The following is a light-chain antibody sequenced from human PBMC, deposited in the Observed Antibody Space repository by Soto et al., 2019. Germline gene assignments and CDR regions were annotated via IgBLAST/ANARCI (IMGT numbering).Light chain of an antibody. J-gene: IGKJ1*01. CDR1: QSVSSN. Sequence: EIVMTQSPATLSVSPGERATLSCRASQSVSSNLAWYQQKPGQAPRLLIYGASTRATGIPARFSGSGSGTEFTLTISSLQFVDFGVCDYREYNTWPRRFGQGTKV. CDR3: REYNTWPRR. V-gene: IGKV3-15*01. CDR2: GAS.